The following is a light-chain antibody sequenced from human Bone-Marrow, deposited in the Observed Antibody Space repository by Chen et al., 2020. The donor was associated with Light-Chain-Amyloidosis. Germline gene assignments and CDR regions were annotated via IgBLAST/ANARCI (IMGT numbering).Light chain of an antibody. J-gene: IGLJ2*01. CDR3: QSADSSGTYEVI. V-gene: IGLV3-25*03. CDR2: RET. CDR1: DLPTKY. Sequence: SYELTQPPSVSVSPGQTARITCSGDDLPTKYAYWYQQKPGQAPVLVIHRETERPSGISARFSGSSSGTTATLTSSGVQAEDEADYHCQSADSSGTYEVIVGGGTKLTVL.